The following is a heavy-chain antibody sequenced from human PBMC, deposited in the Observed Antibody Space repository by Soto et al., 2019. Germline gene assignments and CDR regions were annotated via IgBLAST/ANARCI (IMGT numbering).Heavy chain of an antibody. V-gene: IGHV1-18*01. D-gene: IGHD3-3*01. J-gene: IGHJ5*02. CDR2: ISAYNGNT. Sequence: QVQLVQSGAEVKKPGASVKVSCKASGYTFTSYGISWVRQAPGQGLEWMGWISAYNGNTNYAQKLQGRVTMTTDTSTSTAYMELRSLRSDDTAVYYCARVETNVLRFLEWLPGEDPWGQGALVTVSS. CDR1: GYTFTSYG. CDR3: ARVETNVLRFLEWLPGEDP.